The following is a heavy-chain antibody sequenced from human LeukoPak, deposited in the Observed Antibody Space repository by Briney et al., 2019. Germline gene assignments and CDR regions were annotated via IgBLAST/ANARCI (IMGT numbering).Heavy chain of an antibody. CDR1: GFTFSSYE. J-gene: IGHJ4*02. V-gene: IGHV3-48*03. CDR2: IRTSGSTI. CDR3: VREGASGWTFDY. Sequence: GGSLRLSCAASGFTFSSYEMHWVRLAPGKGLEWVSYIRTSGSTIYYADSVKGRFTISRDDAKSSLYLQMNSLGADDTAVYYCVREGASGWTFDYWGQGALVTVSS. D-gene: IGHD6-19*01.